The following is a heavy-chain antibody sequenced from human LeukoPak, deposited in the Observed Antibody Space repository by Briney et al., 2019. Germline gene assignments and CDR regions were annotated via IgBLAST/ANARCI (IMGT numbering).Heavy chain of an antibody. V-gene: IGHV1-2*02. CDR3: ARLWSGTAPFDY. CDR1: GYTFTGSY. D-gene: IGHD2-21*02. CDR2: INPNSGGT. Sequence: ASVKVSCKASGYTFTGSYMHWVRQAPGQGLEWMGWINPNSGGTNYAQKFQGRVTMTRDTSISTAYMELSRLRSDDTAVYYCARLWSGTAPFDYWGQGTLVTVSS. J-gene: IGHJ4*02.